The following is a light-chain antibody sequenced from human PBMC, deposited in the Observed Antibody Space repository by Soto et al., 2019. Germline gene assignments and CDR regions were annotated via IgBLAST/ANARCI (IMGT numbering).Light chain of an antibody. CDR2: KAF. Sequence: DIQMTQSPSTLPASVGDRVTITCRASQPISDWLAWYQHKPGKVSKLLIYKAFSLESGVPSRFSGSGSGTEFSLTISSLQLDDFAAFYCQQYHLYWTFGQGTKVDIK. CDR1: QPISDW. J-gene: IGKJ1*01. V-gene: IGKV1-5*03. CDR3: QQYHLYWT.